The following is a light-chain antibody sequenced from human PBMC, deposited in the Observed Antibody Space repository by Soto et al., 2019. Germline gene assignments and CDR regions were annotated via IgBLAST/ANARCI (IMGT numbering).Light chain of an antibody. CDR3: SSYTSSSTRV. V-gene: IGLV2-14*03. Sequence: HSVLTQPASVSGSPGQSSTISCTRTSSDVGAYDFVSWYQQHPDKAPKLMIYEVSNRPSGVSNRFSGSKSVNTATLTISGLQAEDEADYYCSSYTSSSTRVFGTGTKVT. CDR1: SSDVGAYDF. J-gene: IGLJ1*01. CDR2: EVS.